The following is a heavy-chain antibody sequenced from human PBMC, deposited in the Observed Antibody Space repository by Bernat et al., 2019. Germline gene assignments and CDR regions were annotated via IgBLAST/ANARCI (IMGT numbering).Heavy chain of an antibody. J-gene: IGHJ3*02. CDR3: ARGNSLDGYAFDI. D-gene: IGHD3/OR15-3a*01. Sequence: EVQLVESGGGLIQPGGSLRLSCAASGFTVSSNYMSWVRQAPGEGLEWVSVIYSGGSTYYASSVKGRFTISRDNSKNTLYLQMTSLRAEDTAVYYCARGNSLDGYAFDIWGQGTMVTVSS. CDR1: GFTVSSNY. V-gene: IGHV3-53*01. CDR2: IYSGGST.